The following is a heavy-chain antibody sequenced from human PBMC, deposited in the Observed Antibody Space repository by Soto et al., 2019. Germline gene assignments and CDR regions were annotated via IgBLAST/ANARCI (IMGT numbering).Heavy chain of an antibody. Sequence: ASGKVSCKASGYTFTSYYIQWVRQAPGQGLEWMGIINPSGGSTNYAQKFQGRVTMTRDTSTSTVYMELSSLRSEDTAIYYCSRGYPPRDQLGNLPGAFWGQGTLVTVSS. V-gene: IGHV1-46*03. CDR1: GYTFTSYY. D-gene: IGHD1-1*01. CDR3: SRGYPPRDQLGNLPGAF. CDR2: INPSGGST. J-gene: IGHJ4*02.